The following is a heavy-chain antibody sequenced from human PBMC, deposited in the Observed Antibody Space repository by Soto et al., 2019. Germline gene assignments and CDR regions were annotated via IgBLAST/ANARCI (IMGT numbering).Heavy chain of an antibody. Sequence: GGSLRLSCAASGFTFSTYAMHWVRQAPGKGLEWVAVISYDGSNKYYADSVKGRLTISRDSSKNTLYLQMNSLRAEDTALYYCARDRILYSSSWLLDYWGQGTLVTVSS. CDR3: ARDRILYSSSWLLDY. D-gene: IGHD6-13*01. CDR1: GFTFSTYA. J-gene: IGHJ4*02. V-gene: IGHV3-30*04. CDR2: ISYDGSNK.